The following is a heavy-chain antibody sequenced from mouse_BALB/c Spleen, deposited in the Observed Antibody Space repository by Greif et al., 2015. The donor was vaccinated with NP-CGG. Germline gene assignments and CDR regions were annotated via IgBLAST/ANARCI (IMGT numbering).Heavy chain of an antibody. D-gene: IGHD1-1*01. J-gene: IGHJ2*01. Sequence: EVQLQQSGAELVKPGASVKLSCTASGFNIKDTYMHWVKQRPEQGLEWNGRIDPANGNTKYDPKFQGKATITADTSSNTAYLQLSSLTSEDTAVYYCARIYYYGSSYGYFDYWGQGTTLTVSS. V-gene: IGHV14-3*02. CDR1: GFNIKDTY. CDR3: ARIYYYGSSYGYFDY. CDR2: IDPANGNT.